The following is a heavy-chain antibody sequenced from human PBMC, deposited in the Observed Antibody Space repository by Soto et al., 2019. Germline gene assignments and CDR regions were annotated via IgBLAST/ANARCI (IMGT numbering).Heavy chain of an antibody. D-gene: IGHD3-16*01. J-gene: IGHJ4*02. CDR3: AREGGESSDGLYYFDS. CDR1: GGSTSSDNY. CDR2: IYYSGNT. Sequence: QVQLQESGPGLVKPSQTLSLTCTVSGGSTSSDNYWSWIRQPPGKGLEWIGHIYYSGNTDYNPSLQCRLAISIDTSKNQFSMKLSSVTAADAAVYFCAREGGESSDGLYYFDSWGQGSLVTVSS. V-gene: IGHV4-30-4*01.